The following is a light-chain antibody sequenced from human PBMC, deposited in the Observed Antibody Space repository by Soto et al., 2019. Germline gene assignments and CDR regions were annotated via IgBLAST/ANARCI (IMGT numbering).Light chain of an antibody. Sequence: DVVMSQSPLSLPVTLGQPASISCRSSQSLVKTDGITYLNWFHQRPGQSPRRLINRVSRRDSGVPDRFSGRGSGTDFTLKISRVEAEDVGVYYCMQGTSWPWTFGQGTKVEIK. V-gene: IGKV2-30*01. J-gene: IGKJ1*01. CDR2: RVS. CDR1: QSLVKTDGITY. CDR3: MQGTSWPWT.